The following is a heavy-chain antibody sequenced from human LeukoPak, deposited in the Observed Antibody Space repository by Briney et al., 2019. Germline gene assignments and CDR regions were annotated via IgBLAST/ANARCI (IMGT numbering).Heavy chain of an antibody. J-gene: IGHJ4*02. D-gene: IGHD2-15*01. CDR1: GYSFTSYW. Sequence: GESLKISCKGSGYSFTSYWIGWVRQMPGKGLEWMGIIYPGDSDTRYSPSFQGQVTISADKSISTAYLQWSSLKASDTAMYYCARIGYCSGGSCYILFDYWGQGTLVTVSS. V-gene: IGHV5-51*01. CDR2: IYPGDSDT. CDR3: ARIGYCSGGSCYILFDY.